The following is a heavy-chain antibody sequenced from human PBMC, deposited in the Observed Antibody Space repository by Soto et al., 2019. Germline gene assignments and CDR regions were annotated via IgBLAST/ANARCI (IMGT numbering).Heavy chain of an antibody. J-gene: IGHJ4*02. CDR2: ISSSSSTI. V-gene: IGHV3-48*01. CDR3: AREVVGDYGDYPTPGFDY. CDR1: GGTESSYS. D-gene: IGHD4-17*01. Sequence: RRSGAGCGGTESSYSMNWVRQKPGKGLEWVSYISSSSSTIYYADSVKGRFTISRDNAKNSLYLQMNSLRAEDTAVYYCAREVVGDYGDYPTPGFDYWGQGTPVTVSS.